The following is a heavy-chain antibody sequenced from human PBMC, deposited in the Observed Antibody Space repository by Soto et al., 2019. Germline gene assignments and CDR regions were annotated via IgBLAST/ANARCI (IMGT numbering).Heavy chain of an antibody. Sequence: GGSLRLSCTASGFTFSTYWMHWVRQAPGKGLMWVSRISTDGSDTSYADSVKGRFTISRDNAKNTLYLQVNSLRAEDTAVYYCARGKQPNYYYYYMDVWGKGTTVTV. D-gene: IGHD1-1*01. CDR3: ARGKQPNYYYYYMDV. CDR2: ISTDGSDT. CDR1: GFTFSTYW. J-gene: IGHJ6*03. V-gene: IGHV3-74*01.